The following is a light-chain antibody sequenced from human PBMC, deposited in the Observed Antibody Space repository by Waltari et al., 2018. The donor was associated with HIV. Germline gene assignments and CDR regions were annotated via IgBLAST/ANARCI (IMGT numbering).Light chain of an antibody. J-gene: IGKJ4*01. CDR1: QSISRH. V-gene: IGKV1-39*01. CDR3: LQSYSAPRT. CDR2: AAS. Sequence: DIQMTQSPPSLSASVGDRVTITCRASQSISRHLHWYQHKPGTAPKLLIYAASNLQSGVPSRFSGSGSGTDFTLTISSLQSEDFATYYCLQSYSAPRTFGGGTRVEIK.